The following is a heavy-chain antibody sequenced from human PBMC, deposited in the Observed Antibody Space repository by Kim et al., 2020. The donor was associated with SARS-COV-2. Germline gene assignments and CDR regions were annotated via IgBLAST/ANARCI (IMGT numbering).Heavy chain of an antibody. CDR2: INPNSGGT. V-gene: IGHV1-2*06. CDR3: AREGLSEDYYDSSARGGFFDY. Sequence: ASVKVSCKASGYTFTGYYMHWVRQAPGQGLEWMGRINPNSGGTNYAQKFQGRVTMTRDTSISTAYMELSRLRSDDTAVYYCAREGLSEDYYDSSARGGFFDYWGQGTLVTVSS. CDR1: GYTFTGYY. D-gene: IGHD3-22*01. J-gene: IGHJ4*02.